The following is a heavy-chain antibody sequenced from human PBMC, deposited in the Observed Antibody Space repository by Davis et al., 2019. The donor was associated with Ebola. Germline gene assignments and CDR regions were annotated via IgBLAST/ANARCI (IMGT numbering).Heavy chain of an antibody. CDR3: ERDGRQWLAYNWFDP. J-gene: IGHJ5*02. V-gene: IGHV1-46*01. Sequence: ASVQVSCKASGYTFTSYYMHWVRQAPGQGLEWMGIINPSGGSTSYAQKFQGSVTMTSDTSTSTVYMELSSLRSEDTAVYYCERDGRQWLAYNWFDPWGQGTLVTVSS. CDR2: INPSGGST. D-gene: IGHD6-19*01. CDR1: GYTFTSYY.